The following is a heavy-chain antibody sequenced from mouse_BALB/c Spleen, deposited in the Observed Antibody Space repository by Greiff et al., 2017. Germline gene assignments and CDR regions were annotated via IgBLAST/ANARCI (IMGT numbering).Heavy chain of an antibody. CDR3: TIDSSGEFAD. V-gene: IGHV1S127*01. D-gene: IGHD3-2*01. CDR2: IDPSDSYT. CDR1: GYTFTSYW. J-gene: IGHJ3*01. Sequence: VQLQQPGADLVKPGASVKMSCTASGYTFTSYWMHWVKQCPGKGLEWIGTIDPSDSYTSYNQKFKGKATWTVDTSYSTAYMHLSSLTSEDSAVYYCTIDSSGEFADWGQGTLVTVAA.